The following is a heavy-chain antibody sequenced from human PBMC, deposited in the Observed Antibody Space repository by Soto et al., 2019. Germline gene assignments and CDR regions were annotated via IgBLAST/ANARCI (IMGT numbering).Heavy chain of an antibody. CDR1: GFTFSSYG. Sequence: GGSLRLSCAASGFTFSSYGMHWVRQAPGKGLEWVAVIWYDGSNKYYADSVKGRFTISRDNSKNTLYLQMNSLRAEDTAVYYCARDNNLYSSSPARDYWGQGTLVTVSS. CDR2: IWYDGSNK. CDR3: ARDNNLYSSSPARDY. V-gene: IGHV3-33*01. D-gene: IGHD6-6*01. J-gene: IGHJ4*02.